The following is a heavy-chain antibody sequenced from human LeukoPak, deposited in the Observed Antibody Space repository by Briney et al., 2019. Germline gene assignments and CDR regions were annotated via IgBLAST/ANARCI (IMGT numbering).Heavy chain of an antibody. CDR3: TRYCTSTTCILRGFDY. CDR1: GYSFTSGHY. CDR2: IYHTGSA. Sequence: PSETLSLTCSVSGYSFTSGHYWGWIRQPPGKGLEWIANIYHTGSAHYNLSLKSRVTISVDTSKNQFSLELSSVTAADTAVYYCTRYCTSTTCILRGFDYWGQGTLVTVSS. J-gene: IGHJ4*02. D-gene: IGHD2-2*01. V-gene: IGHV4-38-2*01.